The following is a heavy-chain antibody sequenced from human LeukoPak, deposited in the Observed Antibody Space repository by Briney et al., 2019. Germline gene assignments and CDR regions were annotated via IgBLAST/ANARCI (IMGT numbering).Heavy chain of an antibody. CDR2: IYYSGSST. J-gene: IGHJ6*02. Sequence: SETLSLTCTVSGGSMSGFFWTWIRQPPGRALEWIGSIYYSGSSTKYSPSLKSRVTISVDTSKSQFSLNLNSATAADTAVYYCARTSPHFYGSGTNLTPWPAGMDVWGQGTTVTVSS. D-gene: IGHD3-10*01. V-gene: IGHV4-59*01. CDR1: GGSMSGFF. CDR3: ARTSPHFYGSGTNLTPWPAGMDV.